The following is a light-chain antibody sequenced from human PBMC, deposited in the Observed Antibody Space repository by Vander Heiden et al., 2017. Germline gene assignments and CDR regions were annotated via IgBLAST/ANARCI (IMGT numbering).Light chain of an antibody. V-gene: IGKV3-20*01. CDR1: QSVSSSY. J-gene: IGKJ1*01. Sequence: EIVLTQSPGTLSLSPGERATLSCRASQSVSSSYLAWYQQKPGQAPRLLIYGASSRATGIPDRFSGSGSRTDFTLSIRSLELEAFAVYYCQQEGSEPKTFGQGTKVEIK. CDR3: QQEGSEPKT. CDR2: GAS.